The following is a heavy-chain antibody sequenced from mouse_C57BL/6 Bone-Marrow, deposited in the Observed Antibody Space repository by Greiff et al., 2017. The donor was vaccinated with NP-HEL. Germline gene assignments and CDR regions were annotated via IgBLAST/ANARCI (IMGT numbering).Heavy chain of an antibody. D-gene: IGHD1-1*01. Sequence: EVQRVESGGGLVQPGGSLKLSCAASGFTFSDYYMYWVRQTPEKRLEWVAYISNGGGSTYYPDTVKGRFTISRDNAKNTLYLQMSRLKSEDTAMYYCARQGGLRAWFAYWGQGTLVTVSA. CDR3: ARQGGLRAWFAY. J-gene: IGHJ3*01. CDR1: GFTFSDYY. V-gene: IGHV5-12*01. CDR2: ISNGGGST.